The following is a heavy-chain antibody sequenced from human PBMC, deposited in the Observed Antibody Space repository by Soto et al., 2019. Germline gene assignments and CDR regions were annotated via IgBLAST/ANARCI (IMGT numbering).Heavy chain of an antibody. D-gene: IGHD2-15*01. J-gene: IGHJ4*02. CDR1: GGSISSSSYY. Sequence: QLQLQESGPGLVKPSETLSLTCTVSGGSISSSSYYWGWIRQPPGKGLEWIGSIYYSGSTYYNPALKSRVTISVDTAKNPFSLKLSSVTAADTAVYYCARSDCSGGSCPFDYWGQGTLVTVSS. CDR2: IYYSGST. CDR3: ARSDCSGGSCPFDY. V-gene: IGHV4-39*01.